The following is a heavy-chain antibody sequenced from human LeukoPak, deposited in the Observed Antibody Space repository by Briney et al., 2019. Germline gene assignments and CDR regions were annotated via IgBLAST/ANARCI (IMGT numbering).Heavy chain of an antibody. CDR1: VLTFSSYS. D-gene: IGHD2-2*01. CDR2: ITESGDNT. Sequence: PGWSLRLSCAASVLTFSSYSMTCVSQAQAKGLKWVSAITESGDNTYYADSVKGRFTISRDNSKNTLYLHMNSLRAEDTAVYYCAKIMPPVDCSRTSCYGFHYWGQGTLVTVSS. CDR3: AKIMPPVDCSRTSCYGFHY. V-gene: IGHV3-23*01. J-gene: IGHJ4*02.